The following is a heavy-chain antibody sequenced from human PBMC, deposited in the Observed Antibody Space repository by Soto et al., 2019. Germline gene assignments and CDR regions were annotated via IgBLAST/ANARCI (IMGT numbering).Heavy chain of an antibody. CDR2: ISSSSSYI. CDR3: ARDNSGSPDWFDP. CDR1: GFTFSSYS. D-gene: IGHD6-25*01. J-gene: IGHJ5*02. Sequence: PGGSLRLSCAASGFTFSSYSMNWARQAPGKGLEWVSSISSSSSYIYYADSVKGRFTFSRDNAKNSLYLQMNSLRAEDTAVYYCARDNSGSPDWFDPWGQGTLVTVSS. V-gene: IGHV3-21*01.